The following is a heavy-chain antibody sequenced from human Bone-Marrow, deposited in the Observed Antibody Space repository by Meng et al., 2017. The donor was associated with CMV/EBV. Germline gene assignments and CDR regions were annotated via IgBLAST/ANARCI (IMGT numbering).Heavy chain of an antibody. D-gene: IGHD5-18*01. J-gene: IGHJ4*02. CDR1: GYTFTSYD. V-gene: IGHV1-8*01. CDR3: ARASGVVDTAMVMGY. CDR2: MNPNSGNT. Sequence: ASVKVSCKASGYTFTSYDINWVRQATGQGLEWMGWMNPNSGNTGYAQKFQGRVTMTRNTSTSTAYMELSSLRSEDTAVYYWARASGVVDTAMVMGYWGQGTLVTVSS.